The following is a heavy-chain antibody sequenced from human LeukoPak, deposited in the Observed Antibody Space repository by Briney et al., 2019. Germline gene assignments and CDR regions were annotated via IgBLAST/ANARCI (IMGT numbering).Heavy chain of an antibody. CDR1: GFTFSSYG. CDR3: ARDYGGNSFAFDF. CDR2: MWFDGSIE. J-gene: IGHJ3*01. V-gene: IGHV3-33*08. D-gene: IGHD4-23*01. Sequence: GGSLRLSCAASGFTFSSYGMHWVRQAPGKGLEWVALMWFDGSIEYYADSVRGRFTISRDNSKNTLYLQMNSLRAEDTAVYYCARDYGGNSFAFDFWGQGTMVTVSS.